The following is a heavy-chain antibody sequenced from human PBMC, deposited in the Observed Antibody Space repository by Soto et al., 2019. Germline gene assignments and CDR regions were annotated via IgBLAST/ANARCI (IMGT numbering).Heavy chain of an antibody. V-gene: IGHV1-69*13. D-gene: IGHD1-26*01. CDR1: GGTFSSYA. CDR3: ARDAVRVGATRWFDP. J-gene: IGHJ5*02. CDR2: IIPIFGTA. Sequence: SVKVSCKASGGTFSSYAISWVRQAPGQGLEWMGGIIPIFGTANYAQKFQGRVTITADESTSTAYMELSSLRSEDTAVYYCARDAVRVGATRWFDPWGQGTLVTVSS.